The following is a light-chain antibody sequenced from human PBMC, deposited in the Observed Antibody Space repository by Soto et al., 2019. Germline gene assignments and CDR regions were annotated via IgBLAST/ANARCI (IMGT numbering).Light chain of an antibody. CDR2: GAS. CDR1: QSVSSSY. J-gene: IGKJ5*01. V-gene: IGKV3-20*01. Sequence: EIVLTQSPGTLFLSPGERATLSCRASQSVSSSYLAWYQQKPGQAPRLLIYGASSRATGIPDRFNGSGSGTDFTLTISRLEPEDFAVYYCQQYGSSPPITFGQGTRLEIK. CDR3: QQYGSSPPIT.